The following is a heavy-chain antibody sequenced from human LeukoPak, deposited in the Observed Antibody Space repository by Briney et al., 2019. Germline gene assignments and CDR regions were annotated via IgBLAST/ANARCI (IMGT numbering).Heavy chain of an antibody. Sequence: GGSLRLSCAASGFTFSSYWMHWVRQAPGKGLVWVSRINSDGSSTSYADSVKGRFTISRDNAKNTLYLQMNSLRAEDTAVYYCAKWGRLAPPYYYYYMDVWGKGTTVTVSS. V-gene: IGHV3-74*01. CDR3: AKWGRLAPPYYYYYMDV. CDR2: INSDGSST. D-gene: IGHD3-16*01. CDR1: GFTFSSYW. J-gene: IGHJ6*03.